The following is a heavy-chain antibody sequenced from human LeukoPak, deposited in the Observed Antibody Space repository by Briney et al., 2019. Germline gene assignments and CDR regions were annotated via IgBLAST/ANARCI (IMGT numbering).Heavy chain of an antibody. J-gene: IGHJ5*02. CDR2: IYPADSDT. Sequence: GESLKISCKASGYNFATSWIGWVRQMPGKGLEWVGIIYPADSDTRYSPSIQGQVTISGDKSISTAYLQWSSLKASDTAMYYCARVDGARHDPWGQGTLVTVSS. CDR3: ARVDGARHDP. V-gene: IGHV5-51*01. CDR1: GYNFATSW. D-gene: IGHD5-24*01.